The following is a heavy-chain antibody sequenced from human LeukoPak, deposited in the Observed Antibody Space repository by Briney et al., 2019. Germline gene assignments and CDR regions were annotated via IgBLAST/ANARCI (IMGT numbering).Heavy chain of an antibody. J-gene: IGHJ4*02. CDR1: GGSFSGYY. D-gene: IGHD6-19*01. V-gene: IGHV4-34*01. CDR2: INHSGST. CDR3: ARGLTSDSSGWYSSRQALDY. Sequence: PSETLSLTCAVYGGSFSGYYWSWIRQPPGKGLEWIGEINHSGSTNYNPSLKSRVTISVDTSKNQFSLKLSSVTAADTAVYYCARGLTSDSSGWYSSRQALDYWGQGTLVTVSS.